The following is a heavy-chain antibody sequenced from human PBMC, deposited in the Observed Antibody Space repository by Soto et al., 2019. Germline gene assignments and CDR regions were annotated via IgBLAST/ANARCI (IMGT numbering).Heavy chain of an antibody. CDR2: ISSNRTYI. D-gene: IGHD2-21*01. CDR1: GFTFSSYS. J-gene: IGHJ6*03. V-gene: IGHV3-21*01. Sequence: PGGSLRLSCAASGFTFSSYSMNWVRQAPGKGLEWVASISSNRTYIYYADSVKGRFTISRDNSKNTLSLQMNSLRAEDTAVYYCARGSGAYYYYMDVWGKGTTVTVS. CDR3: ARGSGAYYYYMDV.